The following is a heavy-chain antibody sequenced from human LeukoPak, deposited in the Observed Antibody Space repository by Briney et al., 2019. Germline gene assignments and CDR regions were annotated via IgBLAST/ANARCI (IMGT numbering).Heavy chain of an antibody. V-gene: IGHV1-46*01. D-gene: IGHD2-8*02. Sequence: ASVKVSCKASGYTFTSYYMHWVRQAPGQGLEWMGIINPSGGSTSYAQKFQGRVTMTRDTSTSTAYMELSRLRSDDTAVYYCARGTGRGYNFGYWGQGTLVTVSS. CDR2: INPSGGST. CDR3: ARGTGRGYNFGY. CDR1: GYTFTSYY. J-gene: IGHJ4*02.